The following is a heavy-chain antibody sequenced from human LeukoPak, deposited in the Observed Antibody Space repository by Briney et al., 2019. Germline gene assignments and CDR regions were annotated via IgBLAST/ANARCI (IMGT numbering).Heavy chain of an antibody. V-gene: IGHV1-2*02. D-gene: IGHD2-15*01. Sequence: ASVKVPCKASGYIHWVRQAPGLGHDWMRWINPNNGTTNYAQKIQGRIIMTRDTSITTAYMALSSLRSDETGIYYCARDGVVVVGASRSNCYFYMDVWGKGTTVTVSS. CDR1: GY. CDR2: INPNNGTT. J-gene: IGHJ6*03. CDR3: ARDGVVVVGASRSNCYFYMDV.